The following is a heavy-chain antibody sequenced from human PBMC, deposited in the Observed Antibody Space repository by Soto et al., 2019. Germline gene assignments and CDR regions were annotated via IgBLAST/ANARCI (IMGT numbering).Heavy chain of an antibody. CDR2: IYYSGST. V-gene: IGHV4-31*03. Sequence: TLSLTCTVSGGSISSGGYYWSWIRQHPGKGLEWIGYIYYSGSTYYNPSPKSRVTISVDTSKSQFSLKLSSVTAADTAVYYCAREAAAGTYYYGMDVWGQGTTVTVSS. CDR1: GGSISSGGYY. CDR3: AREAAAGTYYYGMDV. J-gene: IGHJ6*02. D-gene: IGHD6-13*01.